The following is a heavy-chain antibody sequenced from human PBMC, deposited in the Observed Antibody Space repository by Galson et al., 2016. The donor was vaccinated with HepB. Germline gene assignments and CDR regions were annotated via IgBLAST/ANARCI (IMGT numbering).Heavy chain of an antibody. Sequence: SLRLSCAASGFNFYTYWMSWVRQAPGKGLEWVANIKQDGSEKHYVDSVKGRFTISRDNAKNSLCLQMNSLRAEDTAVYYCARTWYYSILSGYYPYFDDWGQGTLVTVSP. V-gene: IGHV3-7*03. CDR2: IKQDGSEK. CDR3: ARTWYYSILSGYYPYFDD. CDR1: GFNFYTYW. D-gene: IGHD3-9*01. J-gene: IGHJ4*02.